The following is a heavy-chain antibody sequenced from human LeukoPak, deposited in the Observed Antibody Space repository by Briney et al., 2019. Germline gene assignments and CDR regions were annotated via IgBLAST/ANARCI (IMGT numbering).Heavy chain of an antibody. Sequence: SVKVSCKASGGTFTKYVIGWVREAPGQGLEWMGRFIPVHDTANYAHKFQGRVILTADKSTSTAYMELTSLRSEDTAVYYCAMLGVIPDWGQGTLITVSS. V-gene: IGHV1-69*10. CDR3: AMLGVIPD. D-gene: IGHD2-21*01. J-gene: IGHJ1*01. CDR1: GGTFTKYV. CDR2: FIPVHDTA.